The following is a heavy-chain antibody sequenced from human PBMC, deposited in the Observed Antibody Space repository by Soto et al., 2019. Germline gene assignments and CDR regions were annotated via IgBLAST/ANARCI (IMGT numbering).Heavy chain of an antibody. CDR1: GFTFNSYT. D-gene: IGHD1-26*01. CDR2: ISSGSSYI. V-gene: IGHV3-21*04. CDR3: ADGGRYPYY. Sequence: GGSLRLSSAASGFTFNSYTMNWVRQAPGKGLEWVSSISSGSSYIYYADSVKGRFTISRDNSKNTVYLQMTSLRADDTAVYYCADGGRYPYYWGPGTLVTVSS. J-gene: IGHJ4*02.